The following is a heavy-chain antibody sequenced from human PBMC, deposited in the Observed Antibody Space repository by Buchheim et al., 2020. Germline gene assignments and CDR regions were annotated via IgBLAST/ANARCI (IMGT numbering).Heavy chain of an antibody. D-gene: IGHD2-15*01. CDR3: ARAFGGYCSGGSCHLNWFDP. V-gene: IGHV4-34*01. CDR1: GGSFSGYY. J-gene: IGHJ5*02. CDR2: INHSGST. Sequence: QVQLQQWGAGLLKPPETLSLTCAVYGGSFSGYYWSWIRQPPGKGLEWIGEINHSGSTNYNPSLKSRVTISVDTSKNQFSLKLSSVTAADTAVYYCARAFGGYCSGGSCHLNWFDPWGQGTL.